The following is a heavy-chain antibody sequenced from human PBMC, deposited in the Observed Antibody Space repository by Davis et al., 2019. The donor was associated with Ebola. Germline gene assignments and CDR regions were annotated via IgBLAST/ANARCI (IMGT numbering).Heavy chain of an antibody. CDR1: GFTFSSYW. D-gene: IGHD3-10*01. Sequence: GESLKISCAASGFTFSSYWMSWVRQAPGKGLEWVANIKQDGSEKYYVDSVKGRFTISRDNAKNSLYLQMNSLRAEDTAVYYCARASGRWGAFDIWGQGTMVTVSS. CDR2: IKQDGSEK. J-gene: IGHJ3*02. CDR3: ARASGRWGAFDI. V-gene: IGHV3-7*03.